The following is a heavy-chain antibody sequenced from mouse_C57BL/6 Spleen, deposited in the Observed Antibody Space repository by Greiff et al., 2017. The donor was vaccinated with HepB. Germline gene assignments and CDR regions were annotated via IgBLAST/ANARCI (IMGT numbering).Heavy chain of an antibody. CDR1: GFTFSSYA. J-gene: IGHJ4*01. D-gene: IGHD5-1*01. Sequence: EVHLVESGEGLVKPGGSLKLSCAASGFTFSSYAMSWVRQTPEKRLEWVAYISSGGDYIYYADTVKGRFTISRDNARNTLYLQMSSLKSEDTAMYYCTRDRSTGTRTMDYWGQGTSVTVSS. CDR3: TRDRSTGTRTMDY. CDR2: ISSGGDYI. V-gene: IGHV5-9-1*02.